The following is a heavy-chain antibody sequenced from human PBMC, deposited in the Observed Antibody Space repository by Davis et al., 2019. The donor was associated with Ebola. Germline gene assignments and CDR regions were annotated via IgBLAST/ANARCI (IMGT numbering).Heavy chain of an antibody. CDR3: ARVRSTKPRYYYYMDV. D-gene: IGHD5/OR15-5a*01. CDR1: GYTFTSYG. Sequence: SVKVSCKASGYTFTSYGISWVRQAPGQGLEWMGGIIPIFGTANYAQKFQGRVTLTADESTSTAYMELSSLRSEDTAVYYCARVRSTKPRYYYYMDVWGKGTTVTVSS. CDR2: IIPIFGTA. V-gene: IGHV1-69*13. J-gene: IGHJ6*03.